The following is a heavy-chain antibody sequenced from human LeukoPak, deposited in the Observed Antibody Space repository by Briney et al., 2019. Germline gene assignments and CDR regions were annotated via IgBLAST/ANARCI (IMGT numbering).Heavy chain of an antibody. CDR3: AKDLCSGGTCYSGFDY. J-gene: IGHJ4*02. CDR2: ISGSGGST. CDR1: GFTFSTYA. D-gene: IGHD2-15*01. Sequence: PVGSLRLSCAASGFTFSTYARSWVRQAPGKGLEWFSAISGSGGSTYFADSVMGRFTIARDNSKSTLFLQMNSLTAEDPAVYYCAKDLCSGGTCYSGFDYWGQGTLVTVSS. V-gene: IGHV3-23*01.